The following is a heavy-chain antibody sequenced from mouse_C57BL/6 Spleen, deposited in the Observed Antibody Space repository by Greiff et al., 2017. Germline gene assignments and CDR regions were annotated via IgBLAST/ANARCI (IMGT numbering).Heavy chain of an antibody. V-gene: IGHV5-9*01. CDR1: GFTFSSYT. J-gene: IGHJ4*01. D-gene: IGHD1-1*01. Sequence: EVQRVESGGGLVKPGGSLKLSCAASGFTFSSYTMSWVRQTPEKRLEWVATISGGGGNTYYPDSVKGRFTISRDNAKNTLYLQRSRLRSEDTALYYCARHFYYYGSSYDYYAMDYWGQGTSVTVSS. CDR2: ISGGGGNT. CDR3: ARHFYYYGSSYDYYAMDY.